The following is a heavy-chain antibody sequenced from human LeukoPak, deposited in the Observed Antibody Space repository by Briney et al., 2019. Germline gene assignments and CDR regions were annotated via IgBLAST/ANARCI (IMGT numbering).Heavy chain of an antibody. J-gene: IGHJ2*01. V-gene: IGHV3-23*01. CDR3: AKGGGANWYFDL. Sequence: PGGFLRLSCAASGFTFSSYAMSWVRQAPGKGLEWVSAISGSGGSTYYADSVKGRFTISRDNSKNTLYLQMNSLRAEDTAVYYCAKGGGANWYFDLWGRGTLVTVSS. CDR2: ISGSGGST. D-gene: IGHD4-23*01. CDR1: GFTFSSYA.